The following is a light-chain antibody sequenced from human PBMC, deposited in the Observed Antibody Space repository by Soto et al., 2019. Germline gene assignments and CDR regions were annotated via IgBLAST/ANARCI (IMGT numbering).Light chain of an antibody. CDR3: QQYNSYAWT. J-gene: IGKJ1*01. V-gene: IGKV3-15*01. CDR1: QSVGTN. CDR2: GAS. Sequence: EIVMTQSPATVSVAPGERSTLSCMASQSVGTNLVWYQHKPGQAPRPLIYGASIRATGIPARFSASGSGTEFTLTISSLQPDDFATYYCQQYNSYAWTLGQGTKVDIK.